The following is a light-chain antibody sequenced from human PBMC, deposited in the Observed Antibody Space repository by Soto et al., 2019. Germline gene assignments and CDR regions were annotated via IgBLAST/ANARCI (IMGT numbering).Light chain of an antibody. Sequence: EIVLTQSPGTLSLSPGGRATLSCRASRSVSSNFLAWYQQKPGQAPRLLIYGASSRTTGIPDRFSGSGSVTEFTLTISRLEPEEFAVYYCQQYGSSPPLTFGGGTRVEIK. CDR3: QQYGSSPPLT. J-gene: IGKJ4*01. CDR1: RSVSSNF. V-gene: IGKV3-20*01. CDR2: GAS.